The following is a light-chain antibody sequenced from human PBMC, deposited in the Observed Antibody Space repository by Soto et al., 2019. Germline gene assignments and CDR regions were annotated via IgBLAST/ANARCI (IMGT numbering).Light chain of an antibody. V-gene: IGKV1-39*01. CDR3: QQSYSTPRT. Sequence: DIEMTQSPSSLSASVGDRVTITCRATQSISSYLNWYQQKPGKAPKLLIYAASTLQSGVPSRFSGSGSGTDFTLTISSLQTEDCATYYCQQSYSTPRTFGQGTKVEIK. J-gene: IGKJ1*01. CDR2: AAS. CDR1: QSISSY.